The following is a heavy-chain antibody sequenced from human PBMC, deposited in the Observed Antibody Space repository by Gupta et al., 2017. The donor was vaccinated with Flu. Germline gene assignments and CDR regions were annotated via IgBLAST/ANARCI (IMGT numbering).Heavy chain of an antibody. CDR3: ARDSGRFYIDY. D-gene: IGHD1-26*01. J-gene: IGHJ4*02. CDR1: GLTLSSYW. Sequence: VQMVESWGGFVQPGESLRLACAAPGLTLSSYWMSWVRQAPGKGLEWVANIKQDASEKYYGDAVKGRFSISRDNAKNSHYLQMNNLRAEDTAVYYCARDSGRFYIDYWGQGTLVTVSS. V-gene: IGHV3-7*01. CDR2: IKQDASEK.